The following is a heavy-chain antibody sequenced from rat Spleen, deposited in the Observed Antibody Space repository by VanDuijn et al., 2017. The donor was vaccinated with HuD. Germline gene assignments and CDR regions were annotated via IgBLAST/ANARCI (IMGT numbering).Heavy chain of an antibody. CDR3: ATGPRILRLDWFAY. V-gene: IGHV5S10*01. D-gene: IGHD1-6*01. CDR1: GFTFSDYA. Sequence: EVQLVESGGGLVQPGRSLKLSCAASGFTFSDYAMAWVRQAPKKGLEWVATIIYDGGSTYYGESVMGRFTISRDNAKSTLYLQMDSLTSEDTATYYCATGPRILRLDWFAYWGQGTLVTVSS. CDR2: IIYDGGST. J-gene: IGHJ3*01.